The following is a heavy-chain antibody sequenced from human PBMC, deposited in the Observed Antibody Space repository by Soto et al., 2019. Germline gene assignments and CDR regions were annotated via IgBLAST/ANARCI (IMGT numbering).Heavy chain of an antibody. Sequence: SETLSLTCSVSGGSISSGYWSWIRQPPGKGLEWIGYVYYSDSINYSPSLKSRVTMSVDTSKNHFSLKLISVTTADTAVYFCAREGNLGRWIQPLDSWGQGTLVTVSS. D-gene: IGHD2-2*03. J-gene: IGHJ4*02. V-gene: IGHV4-59*01. CDR1: GGSISSGY. CDR2: VYYSDSI. CDR3: AREGNLGRWIQPLDS.